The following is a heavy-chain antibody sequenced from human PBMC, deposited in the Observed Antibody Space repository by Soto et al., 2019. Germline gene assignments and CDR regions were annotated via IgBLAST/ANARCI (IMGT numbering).Heavy chain of an antibody. CDR1: GFTFSSYG. V-gene: IGHV3-23*01. Sequence: PGGSLRLSCAASGFTFSSYGMTWVRQAPGKGLEWVSFSSATGAGTYYADSVKGRFTISRDNSKNTLYLQMTSLRADDTAVYYCAREGEGYDNLTSIHYFYGMDVWGQGTTVTVSS. J-gene: IGHJ6*02. D-gene: IGHD3-9*01. CDR2: SSATGAGT. CDR3: AREGEGYDNLTSIHYFYGMDV.